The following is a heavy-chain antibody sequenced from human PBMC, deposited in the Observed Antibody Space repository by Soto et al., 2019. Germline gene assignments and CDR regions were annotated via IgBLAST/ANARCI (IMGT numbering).Heavy chain of an antibody. CDR3: ASVVGSGSYYNQYNWFDP. V-gene: IGHV1-3*01. CDR2: INAGNGNT. Sequence: ASVKVSCKASGYTFTSYAMHWVRQAPGQRLEWMGWINAGNGNTKYSQKFQGRVTITRDTSASTAYKELSSLRSEDTAVYYCASVVGSGSYYNQYNWFDPWGQGTLVTVSS. CDR1: GYTFTSYA. D-gene: IGHD3-10*01. J-gene: IGHJ5*02.